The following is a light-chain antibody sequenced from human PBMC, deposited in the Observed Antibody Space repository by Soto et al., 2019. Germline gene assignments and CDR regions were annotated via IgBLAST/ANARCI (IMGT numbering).Light chain of an antibody. CDR2: EGI. CDR3: SSYAGSSTYV. Sequence: QPVLTQPASVSGSPGQSITISCTGTSSDVGTYNLVSWYQHHPDRAPKLIIYEGIKRPSGVSNRFSGSKSGNTASLTISGLQTEDEADYYCSSYAGSSTYVFGTGTKVTVL. V-gene: IGLV2-23*01. J-gene: IGLJ1*01. CDR1: SSDVGTYNL.